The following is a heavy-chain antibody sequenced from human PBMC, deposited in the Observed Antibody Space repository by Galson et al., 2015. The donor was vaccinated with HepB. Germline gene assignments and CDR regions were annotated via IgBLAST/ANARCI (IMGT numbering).Heavy chain of an antibody. J-gene: IGHJ4*02. Sequence: SLRLSCAGSGFTVNRSDMSWVRQAPGKGLEWVSVLYGGGSIFYDDSVKGRFTISRDDFKNTLYLQMSSLRAEDTAFYYCARLDESVGISFESWGQGTLVAVSS. CDR1: GFTVNRSD. CDR3: ARLDESVGISFES. D-gene: IGHD3-9*01. CDR2: LYGGGSI. V-gene: IGHV3-53*01.